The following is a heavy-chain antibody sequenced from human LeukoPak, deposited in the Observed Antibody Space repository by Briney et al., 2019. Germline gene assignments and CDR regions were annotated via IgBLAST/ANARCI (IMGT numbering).Heavy chain of an antibody. D-gene: IGHD6-13*01. CDR2: ISSSGSTI. J-gene: IGHJ3*02. V-gene: IGHV3-11*01. CDR3: AREPRGGSSWVDDAFDI. CDR1: GFTFSDYY. Sequence: PGGSLRPSCAASGFTFSDYYMSWIRQAPGKGLEWVSYISSSGSTIYYADSVKGRFTISRDNAKNSLYLQMNSLRAEDTAVYYCAREPRGGSSWVDDAFDIWGQGTMVTVSS.